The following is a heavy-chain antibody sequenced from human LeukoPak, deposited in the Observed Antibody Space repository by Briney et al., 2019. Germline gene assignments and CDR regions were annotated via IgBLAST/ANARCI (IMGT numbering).Heavy chain of an antibody. CDR1: GFTFSSYG. D-gene: IGHD3-3*02. V-gene: IGHV3-30*02. CDR2: IRYDGSNK. CDR3: ARGPRLASPYYYYMGV. Sequence: GRSLRLSCAASGFTFSSYGMRWVRQAPGKGLEWVAFIRYDGSNKYYADSVKGRFTISRDNSKNTLYLQMNSLRAEDTAVYYCARGPRLASPYYYYMGVWGKGTTVTVSS. J-gene: IGHJ6*03.